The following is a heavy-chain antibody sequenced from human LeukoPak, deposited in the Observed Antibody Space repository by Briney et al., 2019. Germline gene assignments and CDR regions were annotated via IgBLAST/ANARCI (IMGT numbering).Heavy chain of an antibody. D-gene: IGHD3-9*01. J-gene: IGHJ4*02. V-gene: IGHV4-4*02. Sequence: SGTLSLTCAVSGGSISSRNWWSWVRQPPGKGLEWIGEIYHSGSTNYNPSLKTRVTISVDKSKNQFSLKLSSVTAADTAVYYCARAPGSELRYFDWLSKRYFDYWGQGTLVTVSS. CDR2: IYHSGST. CDR1: GGSISSRNW. CDR3: ARAPGSELRYFDWLSKRYFDY.